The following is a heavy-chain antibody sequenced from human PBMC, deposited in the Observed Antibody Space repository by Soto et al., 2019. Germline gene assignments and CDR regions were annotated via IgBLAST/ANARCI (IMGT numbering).Heavy chain of an antibody. CDR1: GFTFSIYA. V-gene: IGHV3-30-3*01. D-gene: IGHD2-15*01. J-gene: IGHJ6*02. CDR3: SRGDREDTAVVIGARPGEDGMDV. Sequence: QVQLVESGGGVVQPGRSLRLSCAASGFTFSIYAMHWVRQAPGKGLEWVAVISYDGARKAYANSVKGRFTISRDTSKNTLYLQMNSLRVEDTAAYYCSRGDREDTAVVIGARPGEDGMDVWGRGTTVTVSS. CDR2: ISYDGARK.